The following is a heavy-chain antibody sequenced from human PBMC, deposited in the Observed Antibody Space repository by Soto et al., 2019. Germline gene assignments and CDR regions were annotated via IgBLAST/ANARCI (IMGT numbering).Heavy chain of an antibody. CDR1: GFIFNSYA. Sequence: PGGSLRLSCAGSGFIFNSYAMTWVRQAPGRGLEWVSTILHDETPFYTDSVKGRFTISRDNVRGTLYLQMNSLRAEDTAVYYCAKSGPTVTTLQHYYYYYGMDVWGQGTTVTVSS. J-gene: IGHJ6*02. D-gene: IGHD4-17*01. CDR3: AKSGPTVTTLQHYYYYYGMDV. CDR2: ILHDETP. V-gene: IGHV3-23*01.